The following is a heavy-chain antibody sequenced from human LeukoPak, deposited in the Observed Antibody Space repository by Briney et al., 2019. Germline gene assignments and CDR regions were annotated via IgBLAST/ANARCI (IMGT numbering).Heavy chain of an antibody. Sequence: SGGSLRLSCAASGFIFSSYSMNWVRQAPGKGLEWVSSISSSSSYIYYADSVKGRFTISRDNAKNSLYLQMNSLRAEDTAVYYCARDRAAMVLFDIWGQGTMVTVSS. CDR1: GFIFSSYS. D-gene: IGHD5-18*01. J-gene: IGHJ3*02. CDR2: ISSSSSYI. V-gene: IGHV3-21*01. CDR3: ARDRAAMVLFDI.